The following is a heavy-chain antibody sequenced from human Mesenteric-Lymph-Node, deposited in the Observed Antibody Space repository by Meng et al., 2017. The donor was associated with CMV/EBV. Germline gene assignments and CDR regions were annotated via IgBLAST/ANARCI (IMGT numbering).Heavy chain of an antibody. V-gene: IGHV4-39*07. CDR1: GGSISSSSYY. Sequence: SETLSLTCTVSGGSISSSSYYWGWIRQPPGKGLEWIGSIYYSGSTNYNPSLKSRVTISVDTSKNQFSLKLSSVTAADTAVYYCARTDTAMVTGGMDVWGQGTTVTVSS. D-gene: IGHD5-18*01. CDR3: ARTDTAMVTGGMDV. CDR2: IYYSGST. J-gene: IGHJ6*02.